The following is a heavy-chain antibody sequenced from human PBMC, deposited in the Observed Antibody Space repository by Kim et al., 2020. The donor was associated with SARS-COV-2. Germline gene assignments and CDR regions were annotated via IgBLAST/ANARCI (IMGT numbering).Heavy chain of an antibody. CDR2: INAGNGNT. V-gene: IGHV1-3*01. J-gene: IGHJ4*02. Sequence: ASVKVSCKASGYTFTSYAMHWVRQAPGQRLEWMGWINAGNGNTKYSQKFQGRVTITRDTSASTAYMELSSLRSEDTAVYYCASSDPGYSSGWYLLYWGQGTLVTVSS. CDR3: ASSDPGYSSGWYLLY. CDR1: GYTFTSYA. D-gene: IGHD6-19*01.